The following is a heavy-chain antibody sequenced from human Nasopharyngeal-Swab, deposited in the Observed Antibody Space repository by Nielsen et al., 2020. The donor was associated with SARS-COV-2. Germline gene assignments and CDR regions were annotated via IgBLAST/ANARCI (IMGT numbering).Heavy chain of an antibody. CDR3: ARDVGGRDNY. J-gene: IGHJ4*02. CDR2: IDTDGAIT. D-gene: IGHD2-15*01. Sequence: GGSLRLSCAASGFRFRTYWMHWVRPSPGKGLLWVSRIDTDGAITNYADSVKGRFTISRDNAKNTLYLQMNSLRADDTAVYYCARDVGGRDNYWGQGALVTVSS. CDR1: GFRFRTYW. V-gene: IGHV3-74*01.